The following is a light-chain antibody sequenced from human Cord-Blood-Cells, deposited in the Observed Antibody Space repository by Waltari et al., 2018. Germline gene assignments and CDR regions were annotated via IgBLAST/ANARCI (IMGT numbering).Light chain of an antibody. CDR1: SSDHGGYIY. J-gene: IGLJ2*01. CDR3: SSYAGSNNVV. Sequence: QSAPTQPPTASASPGQSVTISCTGLSSDHGGYIYLPWYQQHPDKAPKLMIYEVSKRPSGVPDRFSGSKSGKTASLTVSGLQAEDEADYYCSSYAGSNNVVFGGGTKLTVL. CDR2: EVS. V-gene: IGLV2-8*01.